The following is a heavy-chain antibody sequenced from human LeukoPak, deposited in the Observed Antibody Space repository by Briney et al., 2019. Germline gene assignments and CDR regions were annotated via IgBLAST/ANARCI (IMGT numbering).Heavy chain of an antibody. CDR2: ISGSGGST. Sequence: GGSLRLSCAASGLTFSSYAMSWVRQAPGKGLEWVSAISGSGGSTYYADSVKGRFTISRDNSKNTLYLQMNSLRAEDTAVYYCAKLGVNEQYYDFWSGLKSNWFDPWGQGTLVTVSS. CDR3: AKLGVNEQYYDFWSGLKSNWFDP. J-gene: IGHJ5*02. D-gene: IGHD3-3*01. V-gene: IGHV3-23*01. CDR1: GLTFSSYA.